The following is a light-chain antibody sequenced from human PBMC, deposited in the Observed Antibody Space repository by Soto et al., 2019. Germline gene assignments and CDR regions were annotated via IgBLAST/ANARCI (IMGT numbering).Light chain of an antibody. CDR1: SVDVGGYNF. J-gene: IGLJ2*01. V-gene: IGLV2-23*01. Sequence: QSALTQPASVSGSPGQSITISCTGTSVDVGGYNFVSWYQCRPDTAPKLILYEGNKRPSGLSSRFSGSRSGNTASLTISGVLAEDEAEYYCCSYGGGTTYVVFGGGTKLTVL. CDR2: EGN. CDR3: CSYGGGTTYVV.